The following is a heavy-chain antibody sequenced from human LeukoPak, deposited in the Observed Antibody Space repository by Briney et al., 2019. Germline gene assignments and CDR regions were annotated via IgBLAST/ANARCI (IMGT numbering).Heavy chain of an antibody. D-gene: IGHD6-19*01. CDR3: AKDMYSSGWYGSSLVDY. J-gene: IGHJ4*02. CDR2: IRYDGSNK. CDR1: GFTFSSYG. Sequence: GGSLRLSCAASGFTFSSYGMHWVRQAPGKGLEWVAFIRYDGSNKYYADSVKGRFTISRDNSKNTLYLQMNSLRAEDTAVYYCAKDMYSSGWYGSSLVDYWGQGTLVTVSS. V-gene: IGHV3-30*02.